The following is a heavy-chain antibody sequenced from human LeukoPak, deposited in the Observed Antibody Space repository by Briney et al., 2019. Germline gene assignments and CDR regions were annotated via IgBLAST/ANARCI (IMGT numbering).Heavy chain of an antibody. CDR3: ARADWSMLEY. J-gene: IGHJ4*02. CDR1: GYTFTDYY. CDR2: INPNSGGT. Sequence: GASVKVSCKASGYTFTDYYMHWLRQAPGQGLEWMGWINPNSGGTSYAQNSQGRVTMTRDTSISTVYMELSRLTSDDTAVYYCARADWSMLEYWGQGTLVTVSS. D-gene: IGHD1-1*01. V-gene: IGHV1-2*02.